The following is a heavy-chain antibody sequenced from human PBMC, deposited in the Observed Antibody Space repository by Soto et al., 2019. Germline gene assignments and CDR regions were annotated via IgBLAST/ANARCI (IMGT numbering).Heavy chain of an antibody. V-gene: IGHV2-5*02. CDR3: ARKVSGDYALDY. CDR2: IYWDDVK. J-gene: IGHJ4*02. CDR1: GFSLSTGGVG. D-gene: IGHD4-17*01. Sequence: QITLKESGPTLVKPTQTLTLTCTLSGFSLSTGGVGVGWIRQSPGKALEWLAVIYWDDVKHYSPSLERRLTITKDTSESEVVLTMTTMDPVDTATYYCARKVSGDYALDYWGQGILVTVSS.